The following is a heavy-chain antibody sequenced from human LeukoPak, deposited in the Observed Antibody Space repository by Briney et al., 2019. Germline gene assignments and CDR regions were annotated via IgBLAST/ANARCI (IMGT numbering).Heavy chain of an antibody. CDR2: ISYDGSNK. Sequence: GGSLRLSCAASGFTFSSYAMHWVRQAPGKGLEWVAVISYDGSNKYYADSVKGRFTISRDNAKNTLYLQMNSLRAEDTAVYYCARDSLYYDSSGYSLPLDYWGQGTLVTVSS. CDR1: GFTFSSYA. CDR3: ARDSLYYDSSGYSLPLDY. J-gene: IGHJ4*02. V-gene: IGHV3-30*04. D-gene: IGHD3-22*01.